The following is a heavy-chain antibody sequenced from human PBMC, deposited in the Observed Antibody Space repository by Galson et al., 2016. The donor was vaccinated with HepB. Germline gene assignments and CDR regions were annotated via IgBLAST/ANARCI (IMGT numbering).Heavy chain of an antibody. CDR3: ARGLLPRYFDWFYYYYGMDV. J-gene: IGHJ6*02. CDR2: MNPNSGNT. D-gene: IGHD3-9*01. V-gene: IGHV1-8*01. CDR1: GYTFTSYD. Sequence: SVKVSCKASGYTFTSYDINWVRQATGQGLEWMGWMNPNSGNTGYAQKSQGRVTMTRNTSISTAYMKLSSLRSEDTAVYYCARGLLPRYFDWFYYYYGMDVWGQGTTVTVSS.